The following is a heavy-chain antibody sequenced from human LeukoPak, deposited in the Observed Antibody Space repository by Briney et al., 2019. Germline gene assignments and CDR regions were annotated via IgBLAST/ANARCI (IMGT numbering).Heavy chain of an antibody. CDR1: GYTFTSYG. Sequence: GASVKVSCKASGYTFTSYGISWVRQATGQGLEWMGWISAYNGNTNYAQKLQGRVTMTTDTSTSTAYMELRSLRSDDTAVYYCARGPSSSWYQYNWFDPWGQGTLVTVSS. CDR3: ARGPSSSWYQYNWFDP. D-gene: IGHD6-13*01. CDR2: ISAYNGNT. J-gene: IGHJ5*02. V-gene: IGHV1-18*01.